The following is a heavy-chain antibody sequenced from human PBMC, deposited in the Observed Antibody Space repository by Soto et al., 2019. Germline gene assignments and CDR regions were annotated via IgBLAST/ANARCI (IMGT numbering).Heavy chain of an antibody. V-gene: IGHV4-39*01. CDR2: RYSSGST. D-gene: IGHD3-3*01. J-gene: IGHJ6*02. CDR1: DGSISSISYY. CDR3: ARLFGIRCLEWLSNYGMDV. Sequence: KPSETLSLTCTVTDGSISSISYYWGWSRQPPGKGLEGIGSRYSSGSTYYDPSLKSRPTISVDKSKNQFSLKLSSVTAADTAVYYCARLFGIRCLEWLSNYGMDVWGQGTTVTVSS.